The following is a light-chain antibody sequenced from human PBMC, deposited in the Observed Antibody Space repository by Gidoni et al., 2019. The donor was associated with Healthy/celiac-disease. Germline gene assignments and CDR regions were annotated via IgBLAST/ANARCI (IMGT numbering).Light chain of an antibody. CDR3: QQSYSTPRT. J-gene: IGKJ3*01. CDR2: AAS. CDR1: QSISSY. Sequence: DIQMTQSPSSLSASVGDRVTITCRASQSISSYLNWYQQKPGKAPKFLIYAASSLQSGVPSRFSGSGSGTDFTLTISSLQPEDFATYYCQQSYSTPRTFXPXTKVDIK. V-gene: IGKV1-39*01.